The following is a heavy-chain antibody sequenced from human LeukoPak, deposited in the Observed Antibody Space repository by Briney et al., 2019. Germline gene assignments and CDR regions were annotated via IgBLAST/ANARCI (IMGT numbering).Heavy chain of an antibody. CDR1: GFTFSSYA. D-gene: IGHD6-19*01. CDR2: IGGSGSKT. CDR3: AKKYGVTVYGSGLNYFDY. Sequence: GGSLRLSCAASGFTFSSYAMSWVRQAPGKSLEWVSGIGGSGSKTYYADSVKGRFTISRDNSKNTLYLQMNSLRAEDTAIYYCAKKYGVTVYGSGLNYFDYWGQGTLVTVSS. V-gene: IGHV3-23*01. J-gene: IGHJ4*02.